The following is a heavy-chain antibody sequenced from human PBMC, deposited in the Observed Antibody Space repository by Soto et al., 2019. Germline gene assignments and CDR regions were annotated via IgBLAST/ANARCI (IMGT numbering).Heavy chain of an antibody. CDR3: ARQNYDFWSGYLIDAFDI. CDR2: IYYSGST. V-gene: IGHV4-59*01. J-gene: IGHJ3*02. D-gene: IGHD3-3*01. CDR1: GGSISSYY. Sequence: QVQLQESGPGLVKPSETLSLTCTVSGGSISSYYWSWIRQPPGKGLEWIGYIYYSGSTNYNPSLKSRVNISVDTSKNQFSLKLSSVTAADTAVYYCARQNYDFWSGYLIDAFDIWGQGTMVTVSS.